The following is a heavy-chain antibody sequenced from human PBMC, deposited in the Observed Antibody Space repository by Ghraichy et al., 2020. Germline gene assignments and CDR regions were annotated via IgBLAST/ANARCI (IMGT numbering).Heavy chain of an antibody. CDR2: ISGNGGST. V-gene: IGHV3-64D*06. CDR3: VKDDHSGVFDI. D-gene: IGHD3-10*01. J-gene: IGHJ3*02. Sequence: GESLNISCSASGFTFSSYAMRWVRQAPGKGLEYVSAISGNGGSTYYADSVKGRFTISRDNSKNTLDLQMSSLRAEDTAVYYCVKDDHSGVFDIWGQGTMVTVSS. CDR1: GFTFSSYA.